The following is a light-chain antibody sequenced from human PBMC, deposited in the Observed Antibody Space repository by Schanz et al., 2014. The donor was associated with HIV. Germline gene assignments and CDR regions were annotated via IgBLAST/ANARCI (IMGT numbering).Light chain of an antibody. CDR3: CSYAGSSTVV. CDR2: DFA. CDR1: SSDLGRLNC. Sequence: QSALTQPASVSGSPGQSISISCTGTSSDLGRLNCVSWYQQHPGKAPKLVISDFANRPSGISPRFSASKSDNTASLTISGLQAEDEGDYYCCSYAGSSTVVFGGGTKLTVL. V-gene: IGLV2-14*03. J-gene: IGLJ2*01.